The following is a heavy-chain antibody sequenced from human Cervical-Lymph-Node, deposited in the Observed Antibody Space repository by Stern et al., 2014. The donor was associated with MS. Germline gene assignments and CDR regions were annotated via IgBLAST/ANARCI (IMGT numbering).Heavy chain of an antibody. CDR2: ISYDGNKK. V-gene: IGHV3-30*18. CDR1: GFTFSSHG. CDR3: VKDLGRVIYYYGLDG. J-gene: IGHJ6*02. D-gene: IGHD3-16*01. Sequence: QVQLVQSGGGVVQPGRSLRLSCAASGFTFSSHGMHWVRQAPGKGLEWVAVISYDGNKKYYADSVKDRFTISRDNSKNTLSLQMSSLRTEDTAVYYCVKDLGRVIYYYGLDGWGQGTTVTVSS.